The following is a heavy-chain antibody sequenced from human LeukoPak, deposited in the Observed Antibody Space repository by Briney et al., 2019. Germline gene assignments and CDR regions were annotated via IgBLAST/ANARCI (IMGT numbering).Heavy chain of an antibody. CDR2: ISAYNGNT. D-gene: IGHD3-10*01. J-gene: IGHJ4*02. Sequence: GASVKVSCKASGYTFTSYGISWVRQAPGQGLEWMGWISAYNGNTNYAQKLQGRVTMTTDTSTSTAYMELRSLRSDDTAVYYCARDLRITMVRGAAGTGYWGQGTLVTVSS. CDR1: GYTFTSYG. V-gene: IGHV1-18*01. CDR3: ARDLRITMVRGAAGTGY.